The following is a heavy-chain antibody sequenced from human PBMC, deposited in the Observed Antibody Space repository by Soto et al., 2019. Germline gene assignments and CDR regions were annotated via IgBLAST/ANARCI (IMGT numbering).Heavy chain of an antibody. J-gene: IGHJ4*02. CDR1: GGTFSSYA. D-gene: IGHD1-26*01. V-gene: IGHV1-69*06. CDR2: IIPIFGTA. CDR3: AIVGATHHFDY. Sequence: SVTFSCTASGGTFSSYAISWVRQAPGQGLEWMGGIIPIFGTANYAQKFQGRVTITADKSTSTAYMELSSLRSEDTAVYYCAIVGATHHFDYWGQGTLVTVS.